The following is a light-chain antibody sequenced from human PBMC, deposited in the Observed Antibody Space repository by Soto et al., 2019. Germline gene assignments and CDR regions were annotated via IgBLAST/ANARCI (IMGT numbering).Light chain of an antibody. CDR2: DAS. J-gene: IGKJ2*01. Sequence: DIQMTQSPSPLSASVGDRVTINCRASQSISSWLDWYQQKPGKAPNLLIYDASFLESGVPSRFSGSGSGTEFTLTISSLQPDDFAAYYCQQYNSYPYTFGQGTKLEI. V-gene: IGKV1-5*01. CDR1: QSISSW. CDR3: QQYNSYPYT.